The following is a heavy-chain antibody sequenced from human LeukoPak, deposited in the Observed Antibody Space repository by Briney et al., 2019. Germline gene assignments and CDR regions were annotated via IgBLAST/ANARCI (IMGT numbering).Heavy chain of an antibody. CDR3: ARARVVPAAMGSFGAFDI. D-gene: IGHD2-2*01. J-gene: IGHJ3*02. V-gene: IGHV1-69*13. Sequence: SVKVSSKASGGTFSSYAISWVRQAPGQGLEWMGGIIPIFGTANYAQKFQGRVTITADESTSTAYMELSSLRSEDTAVYYCARARVVPAAMGSFGAFDIWGQGTMVTVSS. CDR1: GGTFSSYA. CDR2: IIPIFGTA.